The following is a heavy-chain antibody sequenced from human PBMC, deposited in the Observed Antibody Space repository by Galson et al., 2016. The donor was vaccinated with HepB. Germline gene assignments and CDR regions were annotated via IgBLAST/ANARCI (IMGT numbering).Heavy chain of an antibody. Sequence: SVKVSCKASVYTFTNYYIHWVRQAPGQGLEWMGIINPSPVSRSYAQALQGRVTMTSDMSTSAVYLEVSSLRSEDTAVYDCATSPRSSGWSKGNLDPWGQGTLVTVSS. CDR2: INPSPVSR. V-gene: IGHV1-46*04. CDR1: VYTFTNYY. CDR3: ATSPRSSGWSKGNLDP. J-gene: IGHJ5*02. D-gene: IGHD6-19*01.